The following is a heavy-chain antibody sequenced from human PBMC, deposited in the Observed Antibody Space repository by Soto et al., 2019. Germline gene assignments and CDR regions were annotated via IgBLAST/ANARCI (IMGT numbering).Heavy chain of an antibody. Sequence: QVQLQESGPGLVKPSETLSLTCTVSGGSISSYYWSWIRQSAGKGLEWIGRIYTSGSTNYNPSLKSRVTMSVDTSKNQFSLKLSSVTAADTAVYYCARDGERRALYYYGMDVWGQGTTVTVSS. CDR1: GGSISSYY. CDR2: IYTSGST. CDR3: ARDGERRALYYYGMDV. J-gene: IGHJ6*02. V-gene: IGHV4-4*07.